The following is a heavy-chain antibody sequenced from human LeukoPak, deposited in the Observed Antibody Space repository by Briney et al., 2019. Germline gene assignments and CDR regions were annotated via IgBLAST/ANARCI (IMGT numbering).Heavy chain of an antibody. CDR2: ISYDGSTK. J-gene: IGHJ4*02. CDR3: AKDRGYCTNGVCYRFDY. Sequence: GGSLRLSCAASGLTFSNYGMNWVRQAPGKGPEWVAIISYDGSTKFYADSVKGRFTISRDNSKNTLYLQMNSLRAEDTAVYYCAKDRGYCTNGVCYRFDYWGQGTLVTVSS. CDR1: GLTFSNYG. D-gene: IGHD2-8*01. V-gene: IGHV3-30*18.